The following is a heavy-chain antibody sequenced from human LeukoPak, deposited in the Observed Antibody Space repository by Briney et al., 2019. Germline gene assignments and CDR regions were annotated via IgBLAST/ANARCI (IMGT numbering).Heavy chain of an antibody. CDR1: GGSISSYY. Sequence: SETLSLTCTVSGGSISSYYWSWIRQPPGKGLEWIGYIYYSGSTNYNPSLKSRVTISVDTSKYQFSLKLSSVTAADTAVYYCARQQVFGVVTNWAVAFDIWGQGTMVTVSS. CDR2: IYYSGST. V-gene: IGHV4-59*01. D-gene: IGHD3-3*01. J-gene: IGHJ3*02. CDR3: ARQQVFGVVTNWAVAFDI.